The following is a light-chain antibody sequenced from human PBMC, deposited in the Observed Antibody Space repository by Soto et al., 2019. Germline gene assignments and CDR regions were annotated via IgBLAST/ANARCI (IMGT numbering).Light chain of an antibody. CDR2: GAS. CDR3: QQYNNWPPWT. Sequence: EIVMTQSPATLSVSQGERATLSCRASQSVSSNLAWYQQKPGQAPRLLIYGASTRATDIPARFSGSGSGTEFTLTISSLQSEDFAVYYCQQYNNWPPWTFGQGTKVESK. J-gene: IGKJ1*01. CDR1: QSVSSN. V-gene: IGKV3-15*01.